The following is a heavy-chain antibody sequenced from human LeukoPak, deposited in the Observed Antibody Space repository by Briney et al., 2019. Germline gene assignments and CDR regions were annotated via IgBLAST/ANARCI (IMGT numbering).Heavy chain of an antibody. Sequence: GGSLRLSCAASGFTFSDYYMSWIRQAPGKGLEWVSYISSSGSTIYYADSVKGRFTISRDNANNSLYLQMNSLRAEDTAVYYCARSDSSGYPNWFDPWGQGTLVTVSS. CDR2: ISSSGSTI. J-gene: IGHJ5*02. V-gene: IGHV3-11*01. CDR3: ARSDSSGYPNWFDP. CDR1: GFTFSDYY. D-gene: IGHD3-22*01.